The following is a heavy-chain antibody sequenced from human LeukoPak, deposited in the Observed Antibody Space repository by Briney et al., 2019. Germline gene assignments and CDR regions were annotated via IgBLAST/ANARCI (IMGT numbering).Heavy chain of an antibody. V-gene: IGHV3-30*18. CDR2: ISYDGSNK. CDR3: AKSGDSSSSGVNFDY. Sequence: SGGSLRLSCAASGFTFSSYGMHWVRQAPGKGLEWVAVISYDGSNKYYADSVKGRFTISGDNSKNTLYLQMNSLRAEDTAVYYCAKSGDSSSSGVNFDYWGQGTLVTVSS. J-gene: IGHJ4*02. CDR1: GFTFSSYG. D-gene: IGHD6-6*01.